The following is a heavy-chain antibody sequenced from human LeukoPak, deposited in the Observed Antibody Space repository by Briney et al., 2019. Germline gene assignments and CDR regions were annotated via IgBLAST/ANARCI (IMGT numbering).Heavy chain of an antibody. CDR3: AKGRDGYNFFDY. V-gene: IGHV3-74*01. J-gene: IGHJ4*02. CDR1: GFNFRNYW. Sequence: GGSLRLSCAASGFNFRNYWMHWVRQAPGKGLVWVSRINSDGSSTSYADSVKGRFTISRDNAENTLYLQMNSLRAEDMALYYCAKGRDGYNFFDYWGQGTLVTVSS. CDR2: INSDGSST. D-gene: IGHD5-24*01.